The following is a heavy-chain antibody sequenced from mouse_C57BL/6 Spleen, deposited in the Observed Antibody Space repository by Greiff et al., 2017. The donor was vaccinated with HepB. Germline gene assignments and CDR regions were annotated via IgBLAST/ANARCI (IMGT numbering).Heavy chain of an antibody. V-gene: IGHV1-15*01. CDR1: GYTFTDYE. D-gene: IGHD2-4*01. J-gene: IGHJ1*03. CDR2: IDPETGGT. Sequence: QVQLQQSGAELVRPGASVTLSCKASGYTFTDYEMHWVKQTPVHGLEWIGAIDPETGGTAYNQKFKGKAILTADKSSSTAYMELRSLPSEDSAVYYCTRRGYDYDEYFDVWGTGTTVTVSS. CDR3: TRRGYDYDEYFDV.